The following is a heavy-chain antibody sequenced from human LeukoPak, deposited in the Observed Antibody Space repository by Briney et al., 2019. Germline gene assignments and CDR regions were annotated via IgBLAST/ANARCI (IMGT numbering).Heavy chain of an antibody. CDR1: GFTVSRNY. CDR3: ARNDRGAFDI. CDR2: ISSGGST. D-gene: IGHD3-22*01. V-gene: IGHV3-53*01. Sequence: PRGSLRLSCADSGFTVSRNYMRWVRQAPERGLEWVSVISSGGSTYYTDSVKGRFTISRDNSKNTLYLQMSSLRVEDTAVYYCARNDRGAFDIWGQGTMVTVSS. J-gene: IGHJ3*02.